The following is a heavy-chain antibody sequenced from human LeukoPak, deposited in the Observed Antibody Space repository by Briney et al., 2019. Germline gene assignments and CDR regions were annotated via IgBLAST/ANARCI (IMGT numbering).Heavy chain of an antibody. CDR1: GFSLSTSGVG. D-gene: IGHD6-19*01. CDR3: AHRRESYTSGSTYWYFDL. J-gene: IGHJ2*01. V-gene: IGHV2-5*02. CDR2: IYWDDDK. Sequence: KRSGPTLVNPTQTLTLTCTFSGFSLSTSGVGVGWVRQPPGKALEWLALIYWDDDKRYSPSLKGRLTITKDTSKNQVVLTMINMDPVDIATYYCAHRRESYTSGSTYWYFDLWGRGTLVTVSS.